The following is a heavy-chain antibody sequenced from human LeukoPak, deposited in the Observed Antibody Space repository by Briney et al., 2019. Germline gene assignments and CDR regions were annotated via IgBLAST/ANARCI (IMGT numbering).Heavy chain of an antibody. CDR1: GFTVSSNY. CDR2: IYSGGST. Sequence: GGSLRLSCAASGFTVSSNYMSWVRQAPGKGLEWVSVIYSGGSTYYADSVKGRFTISRDNSKNTLYLQMNSLRAEDTAVYYCAKWELGIDQYFDYWGQGTLVTVSS. CDR3: AKWELGIDQYFDY. J-gene: IGHJ4*02. D-gene: IGHD7-27*01. V-gene: IGHV3-53*01.